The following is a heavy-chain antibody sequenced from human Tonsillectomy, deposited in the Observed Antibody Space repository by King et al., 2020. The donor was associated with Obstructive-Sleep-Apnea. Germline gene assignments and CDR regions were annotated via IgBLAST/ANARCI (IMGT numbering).Heavy chain of an antibody. Sequence: QLVQSGAEVKKAGESLRISCKGSGYRFTNYWIGWMRQMPGKGLEWMGIIYPGDSDTRYSPSFQGQVTISADKSITTAYLPWSSLKASDTAMYYCARSIDCGDPSWYFDYWGQGTLVTVSS. J-gene: IGHJ4*02. V-gene: IGHV5-51*01. CDR3: ARSIDCGDPSWYFDY. CDR1: GYRFTNYW. CDR2: IYPGDSDT. D-gene: IGHD4-17*01.